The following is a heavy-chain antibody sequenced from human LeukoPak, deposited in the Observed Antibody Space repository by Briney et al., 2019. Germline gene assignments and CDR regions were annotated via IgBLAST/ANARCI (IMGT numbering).Heavy chain of an antibody. J-gene: IGHJ4*02. D-gene: IGHD3-10*01. V-gene: IGHV4-4*07. CDR2: IYTSGST. CDR3: ARGKGRWFGRYFDY. Sequence: SETLSLTCIVSGGSISSYYWNWIRQPAGKELEWIGRIYTSGSTNYNPSLKSRVTMSVDTSKNKFSLKLSSVTAADTAVYYCARGKGRWFGRYFDYWGQATLVTVSS. CDR1: GGSISSYY.